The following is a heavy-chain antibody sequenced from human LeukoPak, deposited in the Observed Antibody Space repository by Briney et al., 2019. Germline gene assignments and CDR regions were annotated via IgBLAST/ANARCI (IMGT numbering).Heavy chain of an antibody. V-gene: IGHV4-39*07. CDR2: IFYSGST. D-gene: IGHD2-2*01. CDR3: ARVAHCSSTTCYQGIFDY. J-gene: IGHJ4*02. CDR1: GGAISSSSYY. Sequence: SETLSLTCTVSGGAISSSSYYWGWVRQPPGKGLEWIGSIFYSGSTYYNPSLKSRVTISKDASKNHFSLKLSSVAPADTAVYYCARVAHCSSTTCYQGIFDYWGQGTLVTVSS.